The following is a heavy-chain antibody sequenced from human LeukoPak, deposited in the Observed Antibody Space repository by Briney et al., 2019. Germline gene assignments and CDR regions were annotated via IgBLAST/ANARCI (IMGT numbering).Heavy chain of an antibody. J-gene: IGHJ4*02. CDR3: ARALTDPWAMIVAFDY. Sequence: SVKVSCKASGGTFISYAISWVRQAPGQGLEWMGGIIPIFGTANYAQKFQGSVTITADESTSTAYMELSSLRSEDTAVYYCARALTDPWAMIVAFDYWGQGTLVTVSS. D-gene: IGHD3-22*01. CDR1: GGTFISYA. CDR2: IIPIFGTA. V-gene: IGHV1-69*13.